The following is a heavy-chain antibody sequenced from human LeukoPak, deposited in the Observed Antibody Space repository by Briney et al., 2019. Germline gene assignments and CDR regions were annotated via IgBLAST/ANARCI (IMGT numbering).Heavy chain of an antibody. V-gene: IGHV4-31*03. CDR2: IHYSGST. Sequence: SETLSLTCTVSGGFTGSGNYYWSWIRQHPGKGLEWIGYIHYSGSTYYNPSLKTRVTISMDTSKNQLSLKLQSVTAADTAVYYCARDKYCTSGVCYFDYWGQGTLVTVSP. D-gene: IGHD2-8*01. J-gene: IGHJ4*02. CDR1: GGFTGSGNYY. CDR3: ARDKYCTSGVCYFDY.